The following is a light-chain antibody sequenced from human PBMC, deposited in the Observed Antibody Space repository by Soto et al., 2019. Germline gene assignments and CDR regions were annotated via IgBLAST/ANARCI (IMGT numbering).Light chain of an antibody. CDR2: VNSDGSH. V-gene: IGLV4-69*01. CDR1: SGHSSHA. J-gene: IGLJ2*01. Sequence: QTVVTQSPSASAPLGAPVKLTCTLTSGHSSHAIAWHQQQPEKGPRYLMKVNSDGSHIKGDGIPDRFSGSSSGAERYLTISSLQSEDEADYYCQTWGTGIHVVFGGGTKLTVL. CDR3: QTWGTGIHVV.